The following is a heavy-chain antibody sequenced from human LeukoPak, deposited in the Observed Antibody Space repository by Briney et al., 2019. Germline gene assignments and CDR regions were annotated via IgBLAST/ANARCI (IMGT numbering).Heavy chain of an antibody. CDR1: GFTFSTYS. V-gene: IGHV3-21*01. CDR2: IATSSDYI. Sequence: GGSLRLSCAASGFTFSTYSMNWVRQAPGKGLEWVSSIATSSDYIYYAGSLKGRFTISRDNSKNTLYLQMNSLRAEDTAVYYCAKGAVRGVTRNPYYFDYWGQGTLVTVSS. J-gene: IGHJ4*02. D-gene: IGHD3-10*01. CDR3: AKGAVRGVTRNPYYFDY.